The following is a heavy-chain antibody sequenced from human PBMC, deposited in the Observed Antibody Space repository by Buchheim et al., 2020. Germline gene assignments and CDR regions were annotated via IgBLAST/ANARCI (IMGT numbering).Heavy chain of an antibody. Sequence: QVQLVESGGGVVQPGRSLRLSCAAFGFTFSSYGVHWVRQAPGKGLEWVAVIWDDGVQEYYADSVKGRFPISMDYSRNTVYLQRNSLRREDTAVYYCARSRVGATTPSDYWGQGTL. J-gene: IGHJ4*02. CDR2: IWDDGVQE. CDR1: GFTFSSYG. D-gene: IGHD1-26*01. V-gene: IGHV3-33*01. CDR3: ARSRVGATTPSDY.